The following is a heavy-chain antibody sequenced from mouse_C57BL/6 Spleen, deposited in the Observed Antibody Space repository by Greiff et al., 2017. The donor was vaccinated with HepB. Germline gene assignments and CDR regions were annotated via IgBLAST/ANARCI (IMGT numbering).Heavy chain of an antibody. Sequence: QVQLQQSGPELVKPGASVKISCKASGYAFSSSWMNWVKQRPGKGLEWIGRIYPGDGDTNYNGKLKGKATLTADKSSSTAYMQLSSLTSEDSAVYFCARYSNYLSWFAYWGQGTLVTVSA. V-gene: IGHV1-82*01. CDR1: GYAFSSSW. D-gene: IGHD2-5*01. CDR3: ARYSNYLSWFAY. CDR2: IYPGDGDT. J-gene: IGHJ3*01.